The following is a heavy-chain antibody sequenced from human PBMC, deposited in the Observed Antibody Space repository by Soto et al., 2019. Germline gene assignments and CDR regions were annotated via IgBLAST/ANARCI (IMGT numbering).Heavy chain of an antibody. CDR2: FDPEDGET. J-gene: IGHJ4*02. Sequence: VASVKVSCQVSGYTLTELSMHWVRQAPGKGLEWMGGFDPEDGETIYAQKFQGRVTMTEDTSTDTAYMELSSLRSEDTAVYHCATILFIAAEWPVYWGQGTLVTVSS. V-gene: IGHV1-24*01. CDR1: GYTLTELS. CDR3: ATILFIAAEWPVY. D-gene: IGHD6-13*01.